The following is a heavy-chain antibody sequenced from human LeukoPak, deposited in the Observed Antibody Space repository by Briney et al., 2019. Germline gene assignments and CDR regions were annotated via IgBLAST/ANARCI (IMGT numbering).Heavy chain of an antibody. J-gene: IGHJ4*02. V-gene: IGHV3-66*02. CDR2: VYSGGST. D-gene: IGHD1-26*01. CDR3: ARDLGWDNITSFHF. CDR1: GFSTYSNY. Sequence: GGSLRPSCVASGFSTYSNYMSWVRQPPGKGLERVSVVYSGGSTNHAESVRGRFIVSRDLSRNTIYLQMNDLRPEDTAVYYCARDLGWDNITSFHFWGQGVLVTVSS.